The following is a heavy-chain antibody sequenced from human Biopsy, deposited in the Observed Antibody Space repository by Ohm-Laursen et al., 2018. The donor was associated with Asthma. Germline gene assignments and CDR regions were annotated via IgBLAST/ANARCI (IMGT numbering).Heavy chain of an antibody. J-gene: IGHJ4*02. CDR2: ILFDGRKI. CDR3: AKDRVAGRSYYFDY. V-gene: IGHV3-30*18. D-gene: IGHD6-13*01. CDR1: GFNFHNYG. Sequence: SLRLSCAAPGFNFHNYGMNWVRRAPGKGLEWVAQILFDGRKINYPDSVKGRFTISRDNSKNMVYLQMNSLRPEDTAVYYYAKDRVAGRSYYFDYWGQGSLVSVSS.